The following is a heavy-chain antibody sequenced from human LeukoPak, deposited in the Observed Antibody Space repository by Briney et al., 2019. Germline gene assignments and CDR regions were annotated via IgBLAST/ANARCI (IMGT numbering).Heavy chain of an antibody. D-gene: IGHD1/OR15-1a*01. J-gene: IGHJ5*02. CDR3: ARGAHNNVYPNWFDP. V-gene: IGHV1-8*01. Sequence: ASVKVSCKASGYTFTSYDIKWVRQATGQGLEWMGWMNPNSGNTGYAQKFQGRVTMTRNTSISTAYMELSSLRSEDTAVYYCARGAHNNVYPNWFDPWGQGTLVTVSS. CDR2: MNPNSGNT. CDR1: GYTFTSYD.